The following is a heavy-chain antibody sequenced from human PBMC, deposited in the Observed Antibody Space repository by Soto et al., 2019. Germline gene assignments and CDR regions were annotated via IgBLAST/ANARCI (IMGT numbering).Heavy chain of an antibody. Sequence: EVQLLESGGGLVQPGGSLRLSCAASGFTFSSYAMSWVRQAPGKGLEWVSAISGSGGSTYYADSVKGRFTISRDNSKNTLYLQMNSLRAEDTAVYYCEKNPSRFLVSSELPDYWGQGTLVTVSS. CDR1: GFTFSSYA. CDR3: EKNPSRFLVSSELPDY. CDR2: ISGSGGST. D-gene: IGHD3-3*01. V-gene: IGHV3-23*01. J-gene: IGHJ4*02.